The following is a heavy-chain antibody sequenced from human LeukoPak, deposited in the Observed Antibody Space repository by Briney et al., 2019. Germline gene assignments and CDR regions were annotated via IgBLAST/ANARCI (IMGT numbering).Heavy chain of an antibody. J-gene: IGHJ4*02. CDR1: GFPFRSYD. V-gene: IGHV3-13*01. Sequence: GGSLRLSCAASGFPFRSYDMHWVRQVTGKCLEWVSAVGISGDTYYAGSVKGRFTISRENAKNSLYLQMNSLTAGDTAVYYCVRGGIQVSGIDEIDYWGQGTLVTVSS. D-gene: IGHD6-19*01. CDR3: VRGGIQVSGIDEIDY. CDR2: VGISGDT.